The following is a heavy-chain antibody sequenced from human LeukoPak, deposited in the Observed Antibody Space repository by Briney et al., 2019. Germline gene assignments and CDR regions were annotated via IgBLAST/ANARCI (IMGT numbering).Heavy chain of an antibody. CDR2: IYYSGST. V-gene: IGHV4-39*07. Sequence: PSETLSLTCTVSGGSISSSSYYWGWIRQPPGKGLEWIGSIYYSGSTYYNPSLKSRVTISVDTSKNQFSLKLSSVTAADTAVYYCARVLGGGNWVFDYWGQGTLVTVSS. CDR3: ARVLGGGNWVFDY. J-gene: IGHJ4*02. CDR1: GGSISSSSYY. D-gene: IGHD2-15*01.